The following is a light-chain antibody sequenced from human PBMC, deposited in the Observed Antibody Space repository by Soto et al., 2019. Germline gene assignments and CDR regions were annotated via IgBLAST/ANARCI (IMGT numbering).Light chain of an antibody. J-gene: IGKJ2*01. CDR3: EQYESTPPT. CDR1: QSVLYSSNNKSY. CDR2: WAA. V-gene: IGKV4-1*01. Sequence: DIVMTQSPDSLAVSLGEGATITSKSSQSVLYSSNNKSYLAWYQQIPGQPPKLLIYWAATRESGVPDRFSGSASGTDFTLTGTSLQAEDLAVYSCEQYESTPPTFGPGTKLEIK.